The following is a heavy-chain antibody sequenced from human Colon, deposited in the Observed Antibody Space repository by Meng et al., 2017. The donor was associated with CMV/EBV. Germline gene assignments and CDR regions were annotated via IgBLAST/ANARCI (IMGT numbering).Heavy chain of an antibody. CDR1: GYTFTSYG. D-gene: IGHD2-2*01. CDR2: ISAYNGNT. V-gene: IGHV1-18*01. Sequence: ASVKVSCKASGYTFTSYGISWVRQAPGQGLEWMGWISAYNGNTNYAQKLQGRVTMTRDTFTSTAYMELRSLDFDDTAIYFCARAYCSGTNCSPDYWGQGTLVTVSS. CDR3: ARAYCSGTNCSPDY. J-gene: IGHJ4*02.